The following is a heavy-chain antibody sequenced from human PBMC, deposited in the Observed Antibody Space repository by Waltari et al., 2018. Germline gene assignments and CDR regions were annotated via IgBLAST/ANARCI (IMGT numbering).Heavy chain of an antibody. Sequence: QVQMVQSGAEVKKPGASVKVSCKASGYSFTAYYLHWVRQAPGQGLEWMGRINPNSGATTDAPMFQGRVTMTRDTSISTAYMEVTGLRSDDTAVYYCARVLSTVQLGIFAYWGQGTVVTVSS. CDR2: INPNSGAT. V-gene: IGHV1-2*06. D-gene: IGHD7-27*01. CDR3: ARVLSTVQLGIFAY. J-gene: IGHJ4*02. CDR1: GYSFTAYY.